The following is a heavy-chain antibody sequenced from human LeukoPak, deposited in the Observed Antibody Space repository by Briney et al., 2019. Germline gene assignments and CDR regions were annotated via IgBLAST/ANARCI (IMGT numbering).Heavy chain of an antibody. Sequence: GESLQISCKGSGYIFTSYWMTWVRQMPGKGLEWMGMIDPTDSYTNYSPSFQGHVTISTDKSISTAYLHWTSLKASDTAIYDCARRGRSSSNFDFWGQGTLVTVSS. J-gene: IGHJ4*02. V-gene: IGHV5-10-1*01. CDR1: GYIFTSYW. D-gene: IGHD6-6*01. CDR3: ARRGRSSSNFDF. CDR2: IDPTDSYT.